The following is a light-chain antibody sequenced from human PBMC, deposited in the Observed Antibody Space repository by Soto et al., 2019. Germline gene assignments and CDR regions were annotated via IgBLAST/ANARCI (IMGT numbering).Light chain of an antibody. CDR1: SSDVGSYNL. CDR3: CSFARGSTLV. J-gene: IGLJ3*02. V-gene: IGLV2-23*01. Sequence: QSALTQPASVSGSPGQSITISCTGTSSDVGSYNLVSWYQQHPGNAPKLMIYEGSKRPSGVSNRFFGSKSGNTASLTIYGLQAEDEADYYCCSFARGSTLVFGGGTKLTVL. CDR2: EGS.